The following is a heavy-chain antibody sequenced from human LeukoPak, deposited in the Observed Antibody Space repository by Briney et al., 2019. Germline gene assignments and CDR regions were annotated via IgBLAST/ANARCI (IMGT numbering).Heavy chain of an antibody. J-gene: IGHJ4*02. CDR2: IYYSGST. D-gene: IGHD2-8*01. Sequence: SQTLSLTCAVSGGSISSGGYSWSWIRQPPVKGLEWIGYIYYSGSTYYNPSLKSRVTISVDTSKNQFSLKLSSVTAADTAVYYCARRRFVRGPDVVNPFDYWGQGTLVTVSS. V-gene: IGHV4-30-4*07. CDR1: GGSISSGGYS. CDR3: ARRRFVRGPDVVNPFDY.